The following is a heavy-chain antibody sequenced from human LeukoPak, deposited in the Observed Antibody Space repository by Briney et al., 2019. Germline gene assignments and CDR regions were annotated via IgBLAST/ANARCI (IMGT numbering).Heavy chain of an antibody. V-gene: IGHV1-24*01. J-gene: IGHJ3*02. D-gene: IGHD2-15*01. CDR2: FDPEDGET. CDR1: GYTFTSYY. Sequence: ASVKVSCKASGYTFTSYYMHWVRQAPGKGLEWMGGFDPEDGETIYAQKFQGRVTMTEDTSTDTAYMELSSLRSEDTAVYYCATGYCSGGSCYPGVAFDIWGQGTMVTVSS. CDR3: ATGYCSGGSCYPGVAFDI.